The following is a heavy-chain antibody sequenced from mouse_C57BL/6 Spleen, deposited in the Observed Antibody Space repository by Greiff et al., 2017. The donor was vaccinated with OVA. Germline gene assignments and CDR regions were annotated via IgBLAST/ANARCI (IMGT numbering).Heavy chain of an antibody. CDR3: TKPYYGNYGYFDY. D-gene: IGHD2-10*01. CDR1: GFTFSDAW. Sequence: EVMLVESGGGLVQPGGSMKLSCAASGFTFSDAWMDWVRQSPEKGLEWVAEIRNKANNHATYYAESVKGRFTISRDDSKSSVYLQMNSLRAEDTGIYYCTKPYYGNYGYFDYWGQGTTLTVSS. V-gene: IGHV6-6*01. CDR2: IRNKANNHAT. J-gene: IGHJ2*01.